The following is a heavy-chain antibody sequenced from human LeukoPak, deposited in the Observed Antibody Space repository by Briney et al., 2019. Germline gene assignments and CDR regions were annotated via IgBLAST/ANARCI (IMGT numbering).Heavy chain of an antibody. J-gene: IGHJ4*02. CDR1: GYTFTSYY. CDR3: TRDGGSGIDY. D-gene: IGHD3-16*01. Sequence: SCKASGYTFTSYYMHWLRQAPGKGLEWVAVIWYDGSKMFYGDSVKGRFSVSRDDSKNTLYLQMSSLRAEDTAVYYCTRDGGSGIDYWGQGTLVTVSS. CDR2: IWYDGSKM. V-gene: IGHV3-33*01.